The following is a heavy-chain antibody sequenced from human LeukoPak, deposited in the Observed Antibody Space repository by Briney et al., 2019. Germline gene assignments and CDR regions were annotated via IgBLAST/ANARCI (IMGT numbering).Heavy chain of an antibody. CDR1: GFTFSRNT. D-gene: IGHD2-8*02. J-gene: IGHJ4*02. Sequence: SGGSLRLSCAASGFTFSRNTIHWVRQGPGKGLEWVSYIAHHGSNKYYADSVKGRFTISRDNSKRKLYLQMNSLRADDSAVYYCAKDGSWSCTDWGQGTLVTVSS. CDR2: IAHHGSNK. V-gene: IGHV3-30*02. CDR3: AKDGSWSCTD.